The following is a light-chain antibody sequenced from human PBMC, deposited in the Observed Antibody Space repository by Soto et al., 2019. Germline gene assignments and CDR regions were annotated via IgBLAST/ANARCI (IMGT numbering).Light chain of an antibody. V-gene: IGLV2-11*01. CDR3: CSYAGSYTYV. J-gene: IGLJ1*01. CDR2: DVS. Sequence: QSALTQPRSVSGSPGQSVTISCTGTSSDVGGYNYVSWYQQHPGKAPKLMIYDVSKRPSGVPDRFSGSKSGKTASLTISGLQAVDEADYYCCSYAGSYTYVFGTGTKVTVL. CDR1: SSDVGGYNY.